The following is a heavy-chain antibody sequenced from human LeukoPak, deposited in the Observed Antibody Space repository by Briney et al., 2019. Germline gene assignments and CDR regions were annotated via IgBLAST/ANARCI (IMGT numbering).Heavy chain of an antibody. D-gene: IGHD3-3*01. Sequence: PGGFLRLSCAASGFTFDDYAMHWVRQAPGKGLEWVSLISWDGDTTYYADSVKGRFTISRDNNKNSLYLQMNSLRAEDTALYYCAKDSSYDDNEGKLDSWGQGTLVTVSS. J-gene: IGHJ4*02. V-gene: IGHV3-43D*04. CDR2: ISWDGDTT. CDR1: GFTFDDYA. CDR3: AKDSSYDDNEGKLDS.